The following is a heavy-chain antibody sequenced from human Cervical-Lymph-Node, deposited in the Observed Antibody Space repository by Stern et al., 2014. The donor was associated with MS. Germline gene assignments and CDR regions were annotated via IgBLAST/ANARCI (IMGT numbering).Heavy chain of an antibody. D-gene: IGHD3-3*01. CDR1: GYKFSTYW. Sequence: EVQLVESGAEVKKPGESLRISCKASGYKFSTYWISWVRQMPGKGLERMGRIDPRDSYTFYSPSLQGHVTISADKSIDTVYLQWSSLKASDTAMYYCARDGLGSSYVDWYFDLWGRGTLVAVSS. V-gene: IGHV5-10-1*03. CDR2: IDPRDSYT. CDR3: ARDGLGSSYVDWYFDL. J-gene: IGHJ2*01.